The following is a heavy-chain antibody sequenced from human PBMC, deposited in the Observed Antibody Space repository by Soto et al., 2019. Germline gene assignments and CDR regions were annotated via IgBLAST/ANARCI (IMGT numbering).Heavy chain of an antibody. CDR2: IKSKADGGTT. CDR1: GFTFSNAW. V-gene: IGHV3-15*01. J-gene: IGHJ4*02. Sequence: GGSLRLSCAASGFTFSNAWMSWVRQAPGKGLEWVGRIKSKADGGTTDYAAPVKARFTISRDESKNTLYLEMNSLKTEDAAVCYCATFDYWGQGTLVTVSS. CDR3: ATFDY.